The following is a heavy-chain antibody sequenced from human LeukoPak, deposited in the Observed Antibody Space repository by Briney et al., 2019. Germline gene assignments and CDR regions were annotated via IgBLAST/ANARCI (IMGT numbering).Heavy chain of an antibody. D-gene: IGHD3/OR15-3a*01. CDR1: GYSLASYW. J-gene: IGHJ4*02. Sequence: GESLKISFKGSGYSLASYWIGWVRQMPGKGLEWMGITYPDDSETRYSASFQGQVTISADKSISIAYLQWSSLKASDTAMYYCARFLGPSGGLDYWGQGTRVTVSS. CDR3: ARFLGPSGGLDY. CDR2: TYPDDSET. V-gene: IGHV5-51*01.